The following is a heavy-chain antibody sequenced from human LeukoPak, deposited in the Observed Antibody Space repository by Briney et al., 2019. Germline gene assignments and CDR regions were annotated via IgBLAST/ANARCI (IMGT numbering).Heavy chain of an antibody. J-gene: IGHJ3*02. V-gene: IGHV4-34*01. CDR2: INHSGST. D-gene: IGHD3-22*01. Sequence: PSETLSLTCAVYGGSFSGYYWSWIRQPPGKGLEWIGEINHSGSTNYNPSLKSRVTISVDTSKNQFSLKLSSVTAADTAVYYCARGRGYYDAFDIWGQGTMVTVSS. CDR3: ARGRGYYDAFDI. CDR1: GGSFSGYY.